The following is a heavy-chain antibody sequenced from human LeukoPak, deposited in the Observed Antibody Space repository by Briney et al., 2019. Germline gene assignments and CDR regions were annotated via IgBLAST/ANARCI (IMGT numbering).Heavy chain of an antibody. CDR3: ARPVVVITGEYYFDY. V-gene: IGHV3-7*03. CDR2: IKQDGSEE. CDR1: GFTFSSYW. J-gene: IGHJ4*02. Sequence: GGSLRLSCAASGFTFSSYWMSWVRQAPGKGLEWVANIKQDGSEEYYVDSVKGRFTISRDNAKNSLYLQMNSLRAEDTAVYYCARPVVVITGEYYFDYWGQGTLVTVSS. D-gene: IGHD3-22*01.